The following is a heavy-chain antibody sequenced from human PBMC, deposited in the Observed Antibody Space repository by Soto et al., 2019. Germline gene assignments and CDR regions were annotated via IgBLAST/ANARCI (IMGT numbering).Heavy chain of an antibody. CDR3: GYDFWXGYYSVGQTSGMDV. D-gene: IGHD3-3*01. J-gene: IGHJ6*02. Sequence: GGSLRLSCAASGFTFSGSAIHWVRQASGKGLEWVGRIRDKVNKYATAYAASVTGRFTISRDDSKNMAYLQMNSLKTDDTAVYYCGYDFWXGYYSVGQTSGMDVWGQGTTVTVSS. CDR2: IRDKVNKYAT. CDR1: GFTFSGSA. V-gene: IGHV3-73*01.